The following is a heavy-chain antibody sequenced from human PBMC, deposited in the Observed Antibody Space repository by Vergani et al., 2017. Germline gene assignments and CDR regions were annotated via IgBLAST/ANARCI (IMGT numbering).Heavy chain of an antibody. D-gene: IGHD6-19*01. J-gene: IGHJ3*02. CDR2: IIPILGIA. Sequence: QVQLVQSGAEVKKPGSSVKVSCKASGGTFSSYAISWVRQAPGQGLEWMGRIIPILGIANYAQKFQGRVTITADKSTSTAYMELSSLRSEDTAGYYCAREVSVAGTGAFDIWGQGTMVTVSS. CDR1: GGTFSSYA. V-gene: IGHV1-69*04. CDR3: AREVSVAGTGAFDI.